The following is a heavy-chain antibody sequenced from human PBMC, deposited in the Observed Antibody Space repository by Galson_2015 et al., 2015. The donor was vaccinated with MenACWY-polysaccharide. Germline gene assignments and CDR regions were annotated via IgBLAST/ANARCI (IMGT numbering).Heavy chain of an antibody. V-gene: IGHV4-31*03. J-gene: IGHJ5*02. CDR2: ISYDGGT. D-gene: IGHD3-16*01. Sequence: TLSLTCTVSGDSITSGGYFLSWIRQHPGKGLEWIASISYDGGTYYNPSLKSRVTISADTPNNKFSLKLNSVTAADTAVYYCARGGRAVSNRNWFDPWGQGTLVTVSS. CDR3: ARGGRAVSNRNWFDP. CDR1: GDSITSGGYF.